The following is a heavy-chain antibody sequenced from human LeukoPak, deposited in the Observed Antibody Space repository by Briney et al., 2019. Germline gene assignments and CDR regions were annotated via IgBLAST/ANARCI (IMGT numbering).Heavy chain of an antibody. CDR2: IYHSGST. J-gene: IGHJ4*02. V-gene: IGHV4-30-2*01. D-gene: IGHD1-26*01. CDR1: GGSFSGYY. CDR3: ARVVGSYYAVAFFDY. Sequence: SETLSLTCAVYGGSFSGYYWSWIRQPPGKGLEWIGYIYHSGSTYYNPSLKSRVTISVDRSKNQFSLKLSSVTAADTAVYYCARVVGSYYAVAFFDYWGQGTLVTVSS.